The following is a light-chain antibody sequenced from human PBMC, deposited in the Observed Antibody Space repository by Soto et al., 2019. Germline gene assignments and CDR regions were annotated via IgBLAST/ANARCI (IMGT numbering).Light chain of an antibody. V-gene: IGKV4-1*01. Sequence: DIVMTQSPDSLTVSLGERATIHCRSSQNLLYSFNNKNYLAWYQQRPGQPPKLLIHWASARESGVPDRFSGSGSVTVFTLPFSARRAEDGGVYYCKQYFETPWTSGQGTKGKT. CDR3: KQYFETPWT. CDR1: QNLLYSFNNKNY. CDR2: WAS. J-gene: IGKJ1*01.